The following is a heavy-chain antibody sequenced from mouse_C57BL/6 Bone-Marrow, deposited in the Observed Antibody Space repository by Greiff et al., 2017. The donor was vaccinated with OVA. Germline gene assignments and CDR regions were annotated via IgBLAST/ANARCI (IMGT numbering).Heavy chain of an antibody. CDR1: GFNIKDDY. Sequence: VQLQQSGAELVRPGASVKLSCTASGFNIKDDYMHWVKQRPEQGLEWIGWIDPENGDTEYASKFQGKATITADTSSNTAYLQLSSLTSEDTAVDYCTPLYYYGSSSWFAYWGQGTLVTVSA. D-gene: IGHD1-1*01. J-gene: IGHJ3*01. CDR3: TPLYYYGSSSWFAY. V-gene: IGHV14-4*01. CDR2: IDPENGDT.